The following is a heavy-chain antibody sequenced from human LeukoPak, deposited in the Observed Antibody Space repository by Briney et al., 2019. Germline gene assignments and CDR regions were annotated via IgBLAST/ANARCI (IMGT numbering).Heavy chain of an antibody. CDR1: GCTFDSQY. V-gene: IGHV3-23*01. CDR3: ATEYKVGTSTQCFQH. D-gene: IGHD1-14*01. Sequence: PGGSLRLSCAASGCTFDSQYISWVRQAPGKGLQWVSAISDSGRTTHYAESVRDRFTISRDNSKGTVYLQMNSLRAEDAAVYHCATEYKVGTSTQCFQHWGLGTLVTVSS. CDR2: ISDSGRTT. J-gene: IGHJ1*01.